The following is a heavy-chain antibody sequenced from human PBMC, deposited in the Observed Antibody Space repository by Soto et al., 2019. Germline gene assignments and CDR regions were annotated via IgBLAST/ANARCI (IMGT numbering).Heavy chain of an antibody. CDR1: GGSISSYY. CDR3: ARSGFELRFLEWPPQYNWFDP. Sequence: SETLSLTCTVSGGSISSYYWSWIRQPPGKGLEWIGYIYYSGSTNYNPSLKSRVTISVDTSKNQFSLKLSSVTAADTAVYYCARSGFELRFLEWPPQYNWFDPWGQGTLVTVSS. CDR2: IYYSGST. V-gene: IGHV4-59*01. D-gene: IGHD3-3*01. J-gene: IGHJ5*02.